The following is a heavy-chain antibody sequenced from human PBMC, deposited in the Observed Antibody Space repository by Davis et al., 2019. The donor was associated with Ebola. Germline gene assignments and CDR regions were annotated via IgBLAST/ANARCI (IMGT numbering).Heavy chain of an antibody. CDR2: IKQDESEK. CDR1: GFTFSSYW. Sequence: GESLKISCAASGFTFSSYWMSWVRQAPGKGLEWVANIKQDESEKYYVDSVKGRFTISRDNAKNSLYLQMNSLRAEDTAVYYCARYDGYNFDFDYWGQGTLVTVSS. V-gene: IGHV3-7*03. D-gene: IGHD5-24*01. J-gene: IGHJ4*02. CDR3: ARYDGYNFDFDY.